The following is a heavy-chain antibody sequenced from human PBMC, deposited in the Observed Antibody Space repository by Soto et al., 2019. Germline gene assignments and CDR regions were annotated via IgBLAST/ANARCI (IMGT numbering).Heavy chain of an antibody. Sequence: GESLKISCNGSGYKFTNYWIIWVRQMPGKGLEWMGKIDPTESHTKYSPSFQGHVTISVDKSITTAYVQWSSLKASDTAMYYCARILAEAGPGFDFCGHGTLVTVSP. V-gene: IGHV5-10-1*01. D-gene: IGHD6-19*01. CDR3: ARILAEAGPGFDF. CDR2: IDPTESHT. J-gene: IGHJ4*01. CDR1: GYKFTNYW.